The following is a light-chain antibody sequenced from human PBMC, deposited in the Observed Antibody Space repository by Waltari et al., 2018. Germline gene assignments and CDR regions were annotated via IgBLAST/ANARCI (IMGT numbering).Light chain of an antibody. CDR3: QQYYIPPWT. J-gene: IGKJ1*01. CDR2: GGS. Sequence: EIVMTQSPATLSVSPGERATLSCRASQSVSSNLAWYQQKPGQAPRLLIYGGSTRTTGIPARFSGSGSGTDFTLTISSLQSEDAAFYYCQQYYIPPWTFGQGTKVEI. V-gene: IGKV3-15*01. CDR1: QSVSSN.